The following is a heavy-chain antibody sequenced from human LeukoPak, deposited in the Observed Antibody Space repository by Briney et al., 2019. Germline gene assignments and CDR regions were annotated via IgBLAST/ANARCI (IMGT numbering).Heavy chain of an antibody. CDR1: GFTVSSNY. Sequence: GGSLRLSCAASGFTVSSNYMSWVRQAPGKGLEWVSVIYSGGSTYYADSVKGRFTISRDNSKNTLYLQMNSLRAEDTAVYYCAIDGDYDSIGSSNWGQGTLVTVSS. J-gene: IGHJ4*02. CDR3: AIDGDYDSIGSSN. CDR2: IYSGGST. D-gene: IGHD3-22*01. V-gene: IGHV3-53*01.